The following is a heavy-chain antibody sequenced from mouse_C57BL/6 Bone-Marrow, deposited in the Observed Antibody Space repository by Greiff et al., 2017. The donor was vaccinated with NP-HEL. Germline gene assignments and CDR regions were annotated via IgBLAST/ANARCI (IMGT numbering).Heavy chain of an antibody. J-gene: IGHJ4*01. D-gene: IGHD3-2*02. CDR3: ARHSSGYGYYAMDY. CDR1: GHTFTSYG. Sequence: VQLQQSGAELARPGASVKLSCKASGHTFTSYGISWVKQRTGQGLEWIGEIYPRSGNTYYNEKFKGKATLTADKSSSTAYMELRSLTSEDSAVYFCARHSSGYGYYAMDYWGQGTSVTVSS. V-gene: IGHV1-81*01. CDR2: IYPRSGNT.